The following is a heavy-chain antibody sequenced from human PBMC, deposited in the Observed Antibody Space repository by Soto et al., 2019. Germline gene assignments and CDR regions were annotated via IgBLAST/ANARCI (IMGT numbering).Heavy chain of an antibody. Sequence: QVRLVEAGGGVVQPGRSLRLSCTASGFRFSSYAMYWFRQPPGKGLEWVAVISHDGINKHYADSVKGRVTVSRVNSNHSLDLQLSSLRGEDTSMSYCARDMYSSDYFVKWFERLCQGTLVIVSS. V-gene: IGHV3-30-3*01. CDR2: ISHDGINK. CDR1: GFRFSSYA. D-gene: IGHD6-19*01. CDR3: ARDMYSSDYFVKWFER. J-gene: IGHJ5*02.